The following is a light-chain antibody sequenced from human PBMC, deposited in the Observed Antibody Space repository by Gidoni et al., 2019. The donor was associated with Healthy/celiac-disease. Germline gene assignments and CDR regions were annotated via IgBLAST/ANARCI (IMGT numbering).Light chain of an antibody. J-gene: IGLJ2*01. CDR3: YSAADNNLV. Sequence: SYELTQPSSVSVYSGQTARITCSGDVLAKKYARWFQQKPGQAPVLVIYKDSERPSGIPVRFSGSSSGTTVTLTISGAQVEDEADYYCYSAADNNLVFGGGTKLTVL. CDR1: VLAKKY. V-gene: IGLV3-27*01. CDR2: KDS.